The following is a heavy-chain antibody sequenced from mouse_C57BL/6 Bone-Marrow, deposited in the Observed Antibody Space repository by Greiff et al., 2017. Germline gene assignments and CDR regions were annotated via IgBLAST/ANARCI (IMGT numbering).Heavy chain of an antibody. Sequence: QVQLKESGAELASPGASVTLSCKASGYTFTDHIMNWVKKRPGQGLEWIGRIYPVSGETNYNQKFMGKATFSVDRSSSTVYMVLNSLTSEDTAVYYCVRGYYGSSYFYAMDYWGQGTSVTVSS. D-gene: IGHD1-1*01. CDR1: GYTFTDHI. J-gene: IGHJ4*01. V-gene: IGHV1-11*01. CDR2: IYPVSGET. CDR3: VRGYYGSSYFYAMDY.